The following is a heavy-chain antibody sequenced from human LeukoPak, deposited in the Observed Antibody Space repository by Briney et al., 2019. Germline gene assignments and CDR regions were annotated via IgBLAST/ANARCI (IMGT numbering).Heavy chain of an antibody. V-gene: IGHV3-21*01. CDR2: SSSSGNYI. Sequence: PGGSLRLSCAASGFILRSYSMSRVRQAPGKGLEWVASSSSSGNYIYYADSVKGRFIISRDNAKSSLDLQLNSLRAEDTALYYCARGQQLDYWGQGILVTVSS. CDR3: ARGQQLDY. D-gene: IGHD6-13*01. J-gene: IGHJ4*02. CDR1: GFILRSYS.